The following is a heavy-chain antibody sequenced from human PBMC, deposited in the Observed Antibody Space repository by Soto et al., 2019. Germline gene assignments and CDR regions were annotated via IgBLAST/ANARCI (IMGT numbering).Heavy chain of an antibody. CDR2: ISYDGSNK. J-gene: IGHJ4*02. D-gene: IGHD3-22*01. V-gene: IGHV3-30-3*01. CDR1: GFTFSSYA. Sequence: PGGSLRLSCAASGFTFSSYAMHWVRQAPGKGLEWVAVISYDGSNKYYADSVKGRFTISRDNSKNTLYLQMNSLRAEDTAVYYCASWRSVVVTPEVTDYWGPGTLVTVSS. CDR3: ASWRSVVVTPEVTDY.